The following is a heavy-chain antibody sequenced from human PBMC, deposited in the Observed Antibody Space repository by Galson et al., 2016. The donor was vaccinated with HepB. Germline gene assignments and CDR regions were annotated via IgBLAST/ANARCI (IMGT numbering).Heavy chain of an antibody. CDR3: ARVFGADYGGIWYSHL. J-gene: IGHJ2*01. V-gene: IGHV3-7*01. D-gene: IGHD4-23*01. CDR2: IKEDGSEK. CDR1: GFILTNYW. Sequence: SLRLSCAVSGFILTNYWMTWVRQAPGKGLEWVAIIKEDGSEKYYVGSVEGRFTISRDNPKNSVYLKMTSLRAEDTALYYCARVFGADYGGIWYSHLWGRGTLVTVSS.